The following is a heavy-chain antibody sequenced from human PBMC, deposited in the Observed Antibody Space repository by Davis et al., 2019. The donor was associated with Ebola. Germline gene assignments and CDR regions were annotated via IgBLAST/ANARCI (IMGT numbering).Heavy chain of an antibody. J-gene: IGHJ3*01. Sequence: LSLTCAASGFTFSSYGMHWVRQAPGKGLEWVAGLLYDGSKEFYADSVKGRFTISRDNSKNTLYLQMNSLRPEDTAVYYCAKDDYLQRWGGFDVWGQGTMVTVSS. V-gene: IGHV3-30*19. CDR2: LLYDGSKE. CDR3: AKDDYLQRWGGFDV. CDR1: GFTFSSYG. D-gene: IGHD3-16*01.